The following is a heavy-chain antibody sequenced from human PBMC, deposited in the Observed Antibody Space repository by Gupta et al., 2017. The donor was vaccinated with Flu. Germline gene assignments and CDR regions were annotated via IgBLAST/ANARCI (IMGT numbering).Heavy chain of an antibody. CDR1: GGSFSGYS. CDR3: AREPEVATRPHGMDV. D-gene: IGHD5-12*01. V-gene: IGHV4-34*01. J-gene: IGHJ6*02. Sequence: QVQLQQWGAGLLKPSETLSLTCAVHGGSFSGYSWSWIRQPPGKGLEWIGEINHSRSTNYNPSLKSRVTISVDTSKNQFSLKLSSVTAADTAVYYCAREPEVATRPHGMDVWGQGTTVTVSS. CDR2: INHSRST.